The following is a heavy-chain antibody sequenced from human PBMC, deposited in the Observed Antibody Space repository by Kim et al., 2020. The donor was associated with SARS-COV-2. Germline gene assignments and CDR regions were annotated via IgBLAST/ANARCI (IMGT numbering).Heavy chain of an antibody. J-gene: IGHJ4*02. CDR1: GGSISSGGYS. Sequence: SETLSLTCAVSGGSISSGGYSWSWIRQPPGKGLEWIGYIYHSGSTYYNPSLKSRVTISVDRSKNQFSLKLSSVTAADTAVYYCASYYGDYDYFDYWGQGTLVTVSS. CDR2: IYHSGST. V-gene: IGHV4-30-2*01. CDR3: ASYYGDYDYFDY. D-gene: IGHD4-17*01.